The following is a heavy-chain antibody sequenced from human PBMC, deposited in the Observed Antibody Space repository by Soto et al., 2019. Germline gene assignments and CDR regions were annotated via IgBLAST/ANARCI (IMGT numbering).Heavy chain of an antibody. V-gene: IGHV1-69*08. CDR1: GGTFSSYT. J-gene: IGHJ1*01. D-gene: IGHD2-15*01. CDR3: ARECSDGRCYVTAP. CDR2: IIPILGIA. Sequence: QIQLVQSGAEVKKPGSSVKVSCKASGGTFSSYTISWVRQAPGQGLEWMGRIIPILGIANYAQKFQGRVTITADKSTSTAYMELSSLRSEDTAVYYCARECSDGRCYVTAPWGQGTLVTVSS.